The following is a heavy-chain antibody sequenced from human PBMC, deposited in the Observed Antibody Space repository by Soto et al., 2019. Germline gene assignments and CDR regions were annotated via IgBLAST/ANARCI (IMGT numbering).Heavy chain of an antibody. CDR2: ISPMFGAA. CDR1: GGTFNTYA. V-gene: IGHV1-69*19. J-gene: IGHJ4*02. Sequence: QVQLVQSGAEMKKPGSSVKVSCQSSGGTFNTYAMNWVRQAPGQGPEWMGDISPMFGAANYAPKFQGRVTITADESTGTSYMQFSSLTSEDTALYFCAREVQVHTPAFVYWGQGTLVTVSS. D-gene: IGHD3-10*01. CDR3: AREVQVHTPAFVY.